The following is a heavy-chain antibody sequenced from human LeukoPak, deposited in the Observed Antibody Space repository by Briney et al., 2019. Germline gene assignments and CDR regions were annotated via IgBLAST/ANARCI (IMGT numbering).Heavy chain of an antibody. CDR3: ARALSGSYSRAEY. CDR2: ISSSGSTI. V-gene: IGHV3-48*03. D-gene: IGHD1-26*01. CDR1: GFTFSSYE. J-gene: IGHJ4*02. Sequence: GGSLRLSCAASGFTFSSYEMNWVRQAPGNGLEWVSYISSSGSTIYYADSVKGRFTISRDNAKNSLYLQMNSLRAEDTAVYHCARALSGSYSRAEYWGQGTLVTVSS.